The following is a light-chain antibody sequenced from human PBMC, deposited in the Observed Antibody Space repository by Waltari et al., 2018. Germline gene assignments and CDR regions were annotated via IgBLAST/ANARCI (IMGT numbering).Light chain of an antibody. Sequence: QSVLTQPPSVSGAPGQGVTISCTGSRSNIGTRFDVYWYQQCPGTAPKLLIYGNTNRPSGVPDRFSGSKSGSSASLAISGLQAEDEAHYYCQSYDTSLSTYVFGGGTKLTVL. J-gene: IGLJ2*01. CDR3: QSYDTSLSTYV. CDR1: RSNIGTRFD. V-gene: IGLV1-40*01. CDR2: GNT.